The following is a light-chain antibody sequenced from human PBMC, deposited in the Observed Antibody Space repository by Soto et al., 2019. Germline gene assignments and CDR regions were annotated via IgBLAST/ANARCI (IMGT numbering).Light chain of an antibody. CDR1: QTISSW. Sequence: DIQRTQSPSSLSASVGDRVTIACRASQTISSWLAWYQQKPGKAPKLLIYKASTLKSGVPSRFSGSGSGTEFTLTISSLQPDDFATYYCQHYNSYAEAFRQGTKVDIK. J-gene: IGKJ1*01. CDR2: KAS. V-gene: IGKV1-5*03. CDR3: QHYNSYAEA.